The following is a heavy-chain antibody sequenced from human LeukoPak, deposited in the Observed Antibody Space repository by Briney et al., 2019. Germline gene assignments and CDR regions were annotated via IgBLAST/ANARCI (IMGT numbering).Heavy chain of an antibody. J-gene: IGHJ6*03. CDR1: GGSFSGYY. CDR3: ATPIAAAENYYYYMDV. V-gene: IGHV4-34*01. Sequence: SETLSLTCAVYGGSFSGYYWSWIRQPPGKELEWIGEINHSGSTNYNPSLKSRVTISVDTSKNQFSLKLSSVTAADTAVYYCATPIAAAENYYYYMDVWGKGTTVTVSS. D-gene: IGHD6-13*01. CDR2: INHSGST.